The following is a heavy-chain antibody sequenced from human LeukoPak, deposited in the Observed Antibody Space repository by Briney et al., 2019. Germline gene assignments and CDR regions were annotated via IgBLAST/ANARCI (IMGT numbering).Heavy chain of an antibody. V-gene: IGHV4-59*01. D-gene: IGHD6-19*01. CDR2: IYYSGST. CDR3: ARDLPTSSGPL. Sequence: SETLSLTCTVSGGSISSYYWSWIRQPPGKGLEWIGYIYYSGSTNCNPSLKSRVTISLDTSKNQFSLKLSSVTPADTAVYYCARDLPTSSGPLWGQGTLVTVSS. J-gene: IGHJ4*02. CDR1: GGSISSYY.